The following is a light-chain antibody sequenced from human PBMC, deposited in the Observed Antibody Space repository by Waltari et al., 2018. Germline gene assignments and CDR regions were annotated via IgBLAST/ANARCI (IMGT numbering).Light chain of an antibody. CDR3: SSYTSSSVV. V-gene: IGLV2-14*01. J-gene: IGLJ2*01. Sequence: QSAQTQPAPVSGSPGQSITISCTGTSSDVGGYKYVSWYQQHPGKAPKLMIYDVSNRPSGVSNRFSGSKSGNTASLTISGLQAEDEADYYCSSYTSSSVVFGGGTKLTVL. CDR2: DVS. CDR1: SSDVGGYKY.